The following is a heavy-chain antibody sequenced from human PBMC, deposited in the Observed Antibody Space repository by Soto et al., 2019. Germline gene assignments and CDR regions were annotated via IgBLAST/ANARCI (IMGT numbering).Heavy chain of an antibody. CDR3: ARQVDPAMLFDY. CDR1: GGSISSYY. D-gene: IGHD5-18*01. J-gene: IGHJ4*02. Sequence: SETLSLTCTVSGGSISSYYWSWIRQPPGKGLEWIGYIYYSGSTNYNPSLKSRVTISVDTSKNQFSLKLSSVTAADTAVYYCARQVDPAMLFDYWGQGTLVTVSS. V-gene: IGHV4-59*08. CDR2: IYYSGST.